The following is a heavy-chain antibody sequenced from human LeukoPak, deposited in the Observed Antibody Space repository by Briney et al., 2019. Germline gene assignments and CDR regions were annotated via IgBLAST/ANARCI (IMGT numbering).Heavy chain of an antibody. Sequence: PSETLSLTCAVSGYSISSGYYWGWIRQPPGKGLEWIGSIYHSGSTYYNPSLKSRVTISVDTSKNQFSLKLSSVTAADTAVYYCARPNSGSYFGAFDIWGQGTMVTVPS. V-gene: IGHV4-38-2*01. D-gene: IGHD1-26*01. CDR2: IYHSGST. CDR1: GYSISSGYY. CDR3: ARPNSGSYFGAFDI. J-gene: IGHJ3*02.